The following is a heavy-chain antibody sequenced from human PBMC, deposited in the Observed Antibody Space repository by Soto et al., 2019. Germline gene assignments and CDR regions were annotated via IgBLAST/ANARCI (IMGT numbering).Heavy chain of an antibody. D-gene: IGHD2-2*01. CDR2: IYYTGST. V-gene: IGHV4-31*03. CDR1: GGSIRSGGYY. Sequence: QVQLQESGPGLVKPSQTLSLTCTVSGGSIRSGGYYWTWIRQHPGKGLEWIGYIYYTGSTYYNPSLKCRVTISVDTSTNQFSLKLSSVTAADTAVYYCARASLGYCSSTSCRSNWFDPWGQGTLVTVSS. J-gene: IGHJ5*02. CDR3: ARASLGYCSSTSCRSNWFDP.